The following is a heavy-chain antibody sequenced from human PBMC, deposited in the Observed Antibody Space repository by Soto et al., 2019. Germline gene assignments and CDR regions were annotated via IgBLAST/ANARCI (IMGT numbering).Heavy chain of an antibody. Sequence: GGSLRLSCAASGFTFSSYAMSWVRQAPGKGLEWVSAISGSGGSTYYADSVKGRFTISRDNSKNTLYLQMNSLRAEDTAVYYCAKAQYCSGGSCLAYYFDYWGQGTLVTVSS. CDR2: ISGSGGST. CDR1: GFTFSSYA. J-gene: IGHJ4*01. D-gene: IGHD2-15*01. V-gene: IGHV3-23*01. CDR3: AKAQYCSGGSCLAYYFDY.